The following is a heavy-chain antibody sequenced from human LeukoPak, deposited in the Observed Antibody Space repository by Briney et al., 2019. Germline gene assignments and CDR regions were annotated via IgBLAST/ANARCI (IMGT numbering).Heavy chain of an antibody. D-gene: IGHD3-16*01. V-gene: IGHV3-23*01. J-gene: IGHJ4*02. CDR2: ISGGGGTT. Sequence: GGSLRLSCTASGFTFVNYAMSWVRQAPGKGLEWVSAISGGGGTTYYADSVKGRFTISRDSSKNTLYLQMNSLRAEDTAVYYCARERRAWGEDFWGQGTPVTVSS. CDR3: ARERRAWGEDF. CDR1: GFTFVNYA.